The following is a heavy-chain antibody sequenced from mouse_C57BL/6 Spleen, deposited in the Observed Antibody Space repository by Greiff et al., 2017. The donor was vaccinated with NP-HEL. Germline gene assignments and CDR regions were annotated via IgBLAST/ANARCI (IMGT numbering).Heavy chain of an antibody. J-gene: IGHJ4*01. CDR2: ISNGGGST. CDR1: GFTFSDYY. V-gene: IGHV5-12*01. Sequence: EVKLMESGGGLVQPGGSLKLSCAASGFTFSDYYMYWVRQTPEKRLEWVAYISNGGGSTYYPDTVKGRFTISRDNAKNTLYLQMSRLKSEDTAMYYCARFPDYWGQGTSVTVSS. CDR3: ARFPDY.